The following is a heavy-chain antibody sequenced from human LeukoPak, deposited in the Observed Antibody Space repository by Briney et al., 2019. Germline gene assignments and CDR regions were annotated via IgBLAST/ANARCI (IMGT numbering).Heavy chain of an antibody. CDR2: ISGDTTYI. J-gene: IGHJ3*01. V-gene: IGHV3-21*01. Sequence: GSPRPPRGALGFNFSSYNMPRVRQIPGERPEWVPSISGDTTYIYYADSLKGRFTISRDNTNTSLFLQMNSLRAEDTATYFCARRGTDASFSFFDVWGQGTMVTVSS. D-gene: IGHD1-1*01. CDR1: GFNFSSYN. CDR3: ARRGTDASFSFFDV.